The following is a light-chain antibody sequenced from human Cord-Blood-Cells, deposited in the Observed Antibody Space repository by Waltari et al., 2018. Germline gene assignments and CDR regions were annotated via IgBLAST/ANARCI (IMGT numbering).Light chain of an antibody. J-gene: IGKJ4*01. CDR3: QQYDNLPLT. Sequence: DIQMTQSPSSLSASVGDRVTITCQASQDISNYLNWYQQKPGKAPKPLIYDPSNLETGVPSRFSGSESGTDFTFTISSLQPEDIATYYCQQYDNLPLTFGGGTKVEIK. CDR2: DPS. V-gene: IGKV1-33*01. CDR1: QDISNY.